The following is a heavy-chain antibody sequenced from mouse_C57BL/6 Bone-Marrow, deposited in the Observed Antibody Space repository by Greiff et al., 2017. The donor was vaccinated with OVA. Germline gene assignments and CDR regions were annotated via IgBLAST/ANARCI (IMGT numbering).Heavy chain of an antibody. V-gene: IGHV5-6*01. Sequence: EVHLVESGGDLVKPGGSLKLSCAASGFTFSSYGMSWVRQTPDKRLEWVATISSGGSYTYYPDSVKGRFTISRDNAKNTLYLQMSSLKSEDTAMYYCARQEGSSLGRFAYWGQGTLVTVSA. J-gene: IGHJ3*01. CDR1: GFTFSSYG. CDR3: ARQEGSSLGRFAY. CDR2: ISSGGSYT. D-gene: IGHD3-3*01.